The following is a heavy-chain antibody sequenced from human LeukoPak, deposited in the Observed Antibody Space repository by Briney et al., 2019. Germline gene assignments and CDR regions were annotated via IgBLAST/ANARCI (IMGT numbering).Heavy chain of an antibody. CDR3: ARGTIAAAGYYYFDY. CDR1: GFTFSNYA. J-gene: IGHJ4*02. D-gene: IGHD6-13*01. V-gene: IGHV3-30-3*01. CDR2: VSYDGSNK. Sequence: PGGSLRLSCAASGFTFSNYAMHWVRQAPGKGLEWVAVVSYDGSNKYFADSVKGRFTISRDNSKNTLYLQMNSLRVEDTAVYYCARGTIAAAGYYYFDYWGQGTQVTVSS.